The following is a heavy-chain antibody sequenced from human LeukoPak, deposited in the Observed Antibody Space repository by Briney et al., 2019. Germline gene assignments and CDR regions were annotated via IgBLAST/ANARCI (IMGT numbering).Heavy chain of an antibody. D-gene: IGHD6-19*01. CDR1: GYTFTSYG. J-gene: IGHJ4*02. CDR2: ISAYNGNT. CDR3: ASPDSSGWYALDY. V-gene: IGHV1-18*01. Sequence: ASVTDSCKASGYTFTSYGISWVRQAPGQGLEWMGWISAYNGNTNYAQKLQGRVTMTTDTSTSTAYMELRSLRSDDTAVYYCASPDSSGWYALDYWGQGTLVTVSS.